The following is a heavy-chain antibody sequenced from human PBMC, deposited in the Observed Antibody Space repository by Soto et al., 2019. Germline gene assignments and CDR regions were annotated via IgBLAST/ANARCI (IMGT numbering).Heavy chain of an antibody. V-gene: IGHV1-46*01. CDR3: ARVTSAGNGRRVDV. D-gene: IGHD6-13*01. CDR2: INPSGGST. J-gene: IGHJ6*02. Sequence: QVQLVQSGTEVKEPGASVSLSCKASGYTFTTYYIHWVRQAPGQGLEWMGMINPSGGSTTYAQNFQGRVTMTRDTSTSTVYMDLNSLRSDDTAVYYCARVTSAGNGRRVDVWGQGTTVTVSS. CDR1: GYTFTTYY.